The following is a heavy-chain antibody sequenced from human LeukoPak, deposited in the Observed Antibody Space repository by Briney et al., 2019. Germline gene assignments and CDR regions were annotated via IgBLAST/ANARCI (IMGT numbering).Heavy chain of an antibody. Sequence: GGSLRLSCAASGFMFSNYDMHWVRQTTGRGLEWVSCIASTGDTNYLGSVRGRFTISRENAKNSLYLQMNSLRAGDTAVYYCVRGLDGELDYWGQGTLVTVSS. V-gene: IGHV3-13*01. CDR2: IASTGDT. J-gene: IGHJ4*02. CDR1: GFMFSNYD. CDR3: VRGLDGELDY. D-gene: IGHD4-17*01.